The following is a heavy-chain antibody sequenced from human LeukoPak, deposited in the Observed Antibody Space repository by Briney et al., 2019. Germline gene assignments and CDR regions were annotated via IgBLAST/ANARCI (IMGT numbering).Heavy chain of an antibody. CDR2: ISGSGGNT. Sequence: QTGGSLRLSCAASGFTFSSYGMNWVRQAPGRGLEWVSAISGSGGNTYYADSVKGRFTISRDNSKNTLYLQMNSLRAEDTAQYYCAKPAKTDYADYWGQGTLVTVSS. CDR3: AKPAKTDYADY. D-gene: IGHD1-14*01. V-gene: IGHV3-23*01. J-gene: IGHJ4*02. CDR1: GFTFSSYG.